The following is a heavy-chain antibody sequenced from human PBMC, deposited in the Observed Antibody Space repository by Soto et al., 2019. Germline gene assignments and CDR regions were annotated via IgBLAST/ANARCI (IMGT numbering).Heavy chain of an antibody. D-gene: IGHD4-17*01. J-gene: IGHJ6*02. CDR2: INHSGST. CDR3: ARGVTSDV. CDR1: GGSFSGYY. V-gene: IGHV4-34*01. Sequence: PSETLSLTCAVYGGSFSGYYWSWIRQPPGKGLEWIGEINHSGSTNYNPSLKSRVTISVDTSKNQFSLKLSSVTAADTAVYYCARGVTSDVWGQGTTVTVSS.